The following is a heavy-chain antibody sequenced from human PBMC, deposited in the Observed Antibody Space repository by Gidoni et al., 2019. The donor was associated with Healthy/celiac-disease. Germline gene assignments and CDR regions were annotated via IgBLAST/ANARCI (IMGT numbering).Heavy chain of an antibody. CDR1: GFSLRTRGMR. CDR2: IDWDDDK. CDR3: ARNRMYSSGWYYFDY. V-gene: IGHV2-70*04. J-gene: IGHJ4*02. Sequence: HVTLQESAPALVIPTQTLPMTCPFSGFSLRTRGMRESWIRQPPEKAQDWLVRIDWDDDKFYCTSLKTRLTISKDTSNNQLVLKMTNMDPVDTATYYCARNRMYSSGWYYFDYWGQGTLFTVSS. D-gene: IGHD6-19*01.